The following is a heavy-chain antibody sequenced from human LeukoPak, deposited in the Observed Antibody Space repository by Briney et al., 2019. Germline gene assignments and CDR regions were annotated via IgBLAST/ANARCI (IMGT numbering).Heavy chain of an antibody. D-gene: IGHD2-15*01. J-gene: IGHJ4*02. CDR3: ARVTSIRSGPYFDY. Sequence: GGSLRLSCAASGFTVSSNYMSWVRQAPGKGLEWVSVIYSGGSTYYADSVKGRFTISRDNSKNTLYLQMNSLRAEDTAVYYCARVTSIRSGPYFDYWGQGTLVTVSS. V-gene: IGHV3-53*01. CDR2: IYSGGST. CDR1: GFTVSSNY.